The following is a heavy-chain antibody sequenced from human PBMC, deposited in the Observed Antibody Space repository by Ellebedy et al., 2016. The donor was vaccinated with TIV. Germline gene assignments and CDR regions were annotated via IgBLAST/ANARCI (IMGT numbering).Heavy chain of an antibody. CDR3: ARGRPYDEHAFDI. CDR1: GGTFSSYA. CDR2: IIPIFGTA. D-gene: IGHD3-3*01. J-gene: IGHJ3*02. Sequence: SVKVSCXASGGTFSSYAISWVRQAPGQGLEWMGGIIPIFGTANYAQKFQGRVTITADESTSTAYMELRSLRSDDTAVYYCARGRPYDEHAFDIWGQGTMVTVSS. V-gene: IGHV1-69*13.